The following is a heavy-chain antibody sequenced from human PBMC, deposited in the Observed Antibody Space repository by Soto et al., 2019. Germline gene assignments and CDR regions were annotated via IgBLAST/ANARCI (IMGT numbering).Heavy chain of an antibody. J-gene: IGHJ2*01. D-gene: IGHD4-4*01. Sequence: QVQLVQSGAEVKKPGASVKVSCKASGYTFTSYGISWVRQAPGQGLEWMGWISAYNGNTNYAQKLQGRVTMTTDTSTSTGYMELRSLRSDDTAVYYCARDYRNYGRSRYFDLWGRGTLVTVSS. CDR2: ISAYNGNT. CDR1: GYTFTSYG. V-gene: IGHV1-18*01. CDR3: ARDYRNYGRSRYFDL.